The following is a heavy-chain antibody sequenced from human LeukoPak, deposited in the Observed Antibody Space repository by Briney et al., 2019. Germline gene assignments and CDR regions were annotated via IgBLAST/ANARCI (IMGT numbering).Heavy chain of an antibody. V-gene: IGHV1-2*02. Sequence: GASVKVSCKASGYTFTGYYMHWVRQAPGQGLEWMGWINPNSGGTNYAQKFQGRVTMTRDTSISTAYMELSRLRSDDTAVYYCARGGLRRAGSGNYYMDVWGKGTTVTVSS. CDR2: INPNSGGT. CDR1: GYTFTGYY. CDR3: ARGGLRRAGSGNYYMDV. J-gene: IGHJ6*03. D-gene: IGHD3-10*01.